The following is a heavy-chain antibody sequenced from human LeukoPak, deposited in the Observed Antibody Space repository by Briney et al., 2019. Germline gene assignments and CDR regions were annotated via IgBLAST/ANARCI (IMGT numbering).Heavy chain of an antibody. V-gene: IGHV4-4*02. D-gene: IGHD6-19*01. CDR3: ARDFPYSSGWYAAFDI. CDR2: IYHSGST. Sequence: PSGTLSLTCAVSGGSISSSNRWSWVRQPPGKGLEWIGEIYHSGSTNYNPSLKSRVTISVDKSKNQFSLKLSSVTAADTAVYYCARDFPYSSGWYAAFDIWGQGTMVTVSS. CDR1: GGSISSSNR. J-gene: IGHJ3*02.